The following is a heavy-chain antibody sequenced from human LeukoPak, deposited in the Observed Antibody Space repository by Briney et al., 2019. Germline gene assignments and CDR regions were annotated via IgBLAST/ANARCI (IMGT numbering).Heavy chain of an antibody. CDR3: ARRGYSYGVYYYMDV. Sequence: SETLSLTCTVSGGSISSYYWSWIRQPPGKGLEWIGYIYYSGSTNYNPSLKSRVTISVDTSKNQFSLKLSSVTAADTAVYYCARRGYSYGVYYYMDVWGKGTTVTASS. J-gene: IGHJ6*03. CDR2: IYYSGST. CDR1: GGSISSYY. V-gene: IGHV4-59*08. D-gene: IGHD5-18*01.